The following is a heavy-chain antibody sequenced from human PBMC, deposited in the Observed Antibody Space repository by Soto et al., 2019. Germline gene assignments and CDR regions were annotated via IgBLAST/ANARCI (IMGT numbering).Heavy chain of an antibody. CDR3: ARASRGVVVAGYRDWFDP. CDR1: GGSISSGDYY. CDR2: IYYSGST. V-gene: IGHV4-30-4*01. D-gene: IGHD2-15*01. Sequence: QVQLQEPGPGLVKPSQTLSLTCTVSGGSISSGDYYWSWIRQPPGKGLEWIGYIYYSGSTYYNPSLKSRVTISVDTSKNQFSLKLSSVTAADTAVYYCARASRGVVVAGYRDWFDPWGQGTLVTVSS. J-gene: IGHJ5*02.